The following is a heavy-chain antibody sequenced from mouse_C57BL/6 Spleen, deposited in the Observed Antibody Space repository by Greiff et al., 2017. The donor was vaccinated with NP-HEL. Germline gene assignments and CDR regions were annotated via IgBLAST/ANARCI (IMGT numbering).Heavy chain of an antibody. Sequence: EVQLQQSGAELVRPGASVKLSCTASGFNIKDDYMHWVKQRPEQGLEWIGWIDPENGDTEYASKFQGKATITADTSSNTAYLQLSSLTSEDTAVYYCTTPLLRGTWYFDVWGTGTTVTVSS. V-gene: IGHV14-4*01. D-gene: IGHD1-1*01. J-gene: IGHJ1*03. CDR3: TTPLLRGTWYFDV. CDR1: GFNIKDDY. CDR2: IDPENGDT.